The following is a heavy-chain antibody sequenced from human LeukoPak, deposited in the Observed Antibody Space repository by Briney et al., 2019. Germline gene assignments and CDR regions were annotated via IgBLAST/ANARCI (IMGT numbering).Heavy chain of an antibody. CDR3: ARGKDGYNYVPDS. CDR2: MNPNSGNT. Sequence: ASVKVSCKASGYTFTSYDINWVRQAPGQRLEWMGWMNPNSGNTVYAQKFQGRVTMTRDTSISTAYMELSSLRSEDTAVYYCARGKDGYNYVPDSWGQGTLVTVSS. J-gene: IGHJ4*02. D-gene: IGHD5-24*01. V-gene: IGHV1-8*01. CDR1: GYTFTSYD.